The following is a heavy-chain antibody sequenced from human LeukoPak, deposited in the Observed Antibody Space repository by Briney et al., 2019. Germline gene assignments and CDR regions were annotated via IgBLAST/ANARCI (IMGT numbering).Heavy chain of an antibody. D-gene: IGHD2-15*01. Sequence: PSETLSLTCAVYGGSFSGYYWSWIRQPPGKGLEWIGEINHSGSTNYNPSLKSRVTISVDTSKNQFSLKLSSVTAADTAVYYCARGLGVVAVHNWFDPWGQGTLVTVSS. J-gene: IGHJ5*02. V-gene: IGHV4-34*01. CDR3: ARGLGVVAVHNWFDP. CDR2: INHSGST. CDR1: GGSFSGYY.